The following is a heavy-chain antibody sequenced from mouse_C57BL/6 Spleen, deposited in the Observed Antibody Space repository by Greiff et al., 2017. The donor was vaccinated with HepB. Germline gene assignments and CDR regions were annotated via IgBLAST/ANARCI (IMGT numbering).Heavy chain of an antibody. CDR3: ARRGGVDWYFDV. V-gene: IGHV1-64*01. CDR2: IHPNSGST. Sequence: QVQLQQPGAELVKPGASVKLSCKASGYTFTSYWMHWVKQRPGQGLEWIGMIHPNSGSTNYNEKFKSKATLTVDKSSSTAYMQLSSLTSEDSAVYYCARRGGVDWYFDVWGTGTTVTVSS. J-gene: IGHJ1*03. D-gene: IGHD1-1*01. CDR1: GYTFTSYW.